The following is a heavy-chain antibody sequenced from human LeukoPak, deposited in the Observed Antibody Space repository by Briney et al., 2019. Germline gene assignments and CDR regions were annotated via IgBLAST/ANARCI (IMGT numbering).Heavy chain of an antibody. CDR2: IIPMFGEG. CDR3: ARRYYYDSPTHFEDAFGI. Sequence: ASVKVSCKASGGSFRTFSMNWVLQAPGQGLEWMGGIIPMFGEGNYAQKFQGKVTITTDESRRTAYMELRSLRSEDTAVYYCARRYYYDSPTHFEDAFGIWGQGTMVTVSS. V-gene: IGHV1-69*05. J-gene: IGHJ3*02. D-gene: IGHD3-22*01. CDR1: GGSFRTFS.